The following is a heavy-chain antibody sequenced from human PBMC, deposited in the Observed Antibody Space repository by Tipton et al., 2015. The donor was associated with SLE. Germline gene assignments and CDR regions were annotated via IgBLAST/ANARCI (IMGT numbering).Heavy chain of an antibody. D-gene: IGHD3-22*01. Sequence: TLSLTCTVSGGSISSSSYYWGWIRQPPGKGLEWIGSIYYSGSTYYNPSLKSRVTISVDTPKNQFSLKLSSVTAADTAVYYCARGTPYYYDSSGYGNDAFDIWGQGTMVTVSS. V-gene: IGHV4-39*07. J-gene: IGHJ3*02. CDR3: ARGTPYYYDSSGYGNDAFDI. CDR2: IYYSGST. CDR1: GGSISSSSYY.